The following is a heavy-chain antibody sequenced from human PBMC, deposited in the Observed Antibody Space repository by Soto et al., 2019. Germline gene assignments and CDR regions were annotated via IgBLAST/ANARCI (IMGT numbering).Heavy chain of an antibody. J-gene: IGHJ4*02. CDR1: GFTFSSYG. Sequence: QVQLVESGGGVVQPGRSLRLSCVASGFTFSSYGMHWVRQAPGKGLERVAIISYDGSNTYYADSVKGRFTISRDNSKNKLYLQMNSLRAEDTSVYYCSKEGGLSGSYYISSSYYFDYWGQGTLVTVSS. CDR3: SKEGGLSGSYYISSSYYFDY. V-gene: IGHV3-30*18. D-gene: IGHD1-26*01. CDR2: ISYDGSNT.